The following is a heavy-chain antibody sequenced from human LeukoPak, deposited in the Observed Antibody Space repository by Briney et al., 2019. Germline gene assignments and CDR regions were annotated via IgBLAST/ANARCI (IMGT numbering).Heavy chain of an antibody. CDR2: ISPYNGGT. Sequence: ASVKVPCKASGYSFVTYGISWVRQAPGQGLEWMGWISPYNGGTNYVQKFRDRVTMTTDTSTSTAYMELRSLRSDDTAVYYCARGGRYGMDVWGQGTTVTVSS. V-gene: IGHV1-18*01. D-gene: IGHD5-12*01. CDR1: GYSFVTYG. J-gene: IGHJ6*02. CDR3: ARGGRYGMDV.